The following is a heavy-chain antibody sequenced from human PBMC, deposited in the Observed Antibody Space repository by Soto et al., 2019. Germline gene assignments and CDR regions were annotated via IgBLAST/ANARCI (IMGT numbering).Heavy chain of an antibody. V-gene: IGHV4-61*01. J-gene: IGHJ4*02. CDR1: GGSVSSDSYY. CDR3: ARSPDSGDYVDY. CDR2: IYFSGTT. Sequence: SETLSLTCSVSGGSVSSDSYYWSWIRQPPGAGLEWIGYIYFSGTTNYNPSLESRISILVDSSKNQFSLKLSSVTAADTAVYYCARSPDSGDYVDYWGQGTLVTVSS. D-gene: IGHD4-17*01.